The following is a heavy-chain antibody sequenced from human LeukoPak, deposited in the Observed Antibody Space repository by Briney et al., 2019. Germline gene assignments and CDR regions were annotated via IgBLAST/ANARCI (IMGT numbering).Heavy chain of an antibody. V-gene: IGHV3-23*01. D-gene: IGHD2-15*01. CDR1: GFTFSSYV. CDR2: ISDSGYST. Sequence: PGGSLRLSGAASGFTFSSYVMGWVRQAPGKGLEWVSGISDSGYSTYYVDSVKGRFTISRDNSKNTLYLQMNSLRADDTAVYYCAKDTRSLWHLDPFDMWGQGTMVTVSS. CDR3: AKDTRSLWHLDPFDM. J-gene: IGHJ3*02.